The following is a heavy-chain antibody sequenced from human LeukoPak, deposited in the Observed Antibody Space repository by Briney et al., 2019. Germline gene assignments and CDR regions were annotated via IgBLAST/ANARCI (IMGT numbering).Heavy chain of an antibody. Sequence: SETLSLTCTVSGGSISSHYWSWLRQPPGKGLEGVGYIYYSGSTNYNPSLKSRVTISVDTSNNQFSLKLSSVTAADTAVYYCARARWNYDSSGYYEYYFDYWGQGTLVTVSS. CDR2: IYYSGST. CDR3: ARARWNYDSSGYYEYYFDY. J-gene: IGHJ4*02. D-gene: IGHD3-22*01. V-gene: IGHV4-59*11. CDR1: GGSISSHY.